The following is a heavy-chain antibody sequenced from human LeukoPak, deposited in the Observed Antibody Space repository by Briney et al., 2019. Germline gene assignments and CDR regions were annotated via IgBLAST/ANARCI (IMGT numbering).Heavy chain of an antibody. V-gene: IGHV1-69*13. CDR2: IIPIFGTA. D-gene: IGHD1-26*01. J-gene: IGHJ4*02. Sequence: GASVKVSCKASGGTFSSYAISWVRQAPGQGLEWMGGIIPIFGTANYAQKFQGRVTITADESTSTAYMELSSLRSEDTAVYYCASDYSVGAIYYFDYWGQGTLVTVSS. CDR3: ASDYSVGAIYYFDY. CDR1: GGTFSSYA.